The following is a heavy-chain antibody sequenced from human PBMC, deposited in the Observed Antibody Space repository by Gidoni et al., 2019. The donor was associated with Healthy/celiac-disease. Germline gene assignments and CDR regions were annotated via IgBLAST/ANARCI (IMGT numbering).Heavy chain of an antibody. CDR2: ISSSSSYI. J-gene: IGHJ2*01. Sequence: EVQLVESGGGLVKPGGSLRLSCAASGFTFSSYSMNWVRQAPGKGLEWVSSISSSSSYIYYADSVKGRFTISRDNAKNSLYLQMNSLRAEDTAVYYCARDRIAAIVGAGYFDLWGRGTLVTVSS. CDR1: GFTFSSYS. V-gene: IGHV3-21*01. CDR3: ARDRIAAIVGAGYFDL. D-gene: IGHD6-13*01.